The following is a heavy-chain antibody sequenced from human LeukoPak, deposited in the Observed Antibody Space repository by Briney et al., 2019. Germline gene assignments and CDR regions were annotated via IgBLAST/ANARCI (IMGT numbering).Heavy chain of an antibody. J-gene: IGHJ4*02. CDR1: GFTFSSYW. CDR2: IKQDGSEK. Sequence: GGSLRLSCAASGFTFSSYWMSWVRQAPGKGLEWVANIKQDGSEKYYVDSVKGRFTLSRDNARSSLYLQMNSLRAEDTAVYYCARGHWGLDSWGQGTLVSVS. D-gene: IGHD7-27*01. CDR3: ARGHWGLDS. V-gene: IGHV3-7*01.